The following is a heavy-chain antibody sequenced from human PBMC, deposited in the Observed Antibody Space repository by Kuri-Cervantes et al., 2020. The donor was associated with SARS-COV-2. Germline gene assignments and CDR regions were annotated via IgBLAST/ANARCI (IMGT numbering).Heavy chain of an antibody. CDR2: IYYSGST. Sequence: GSLRLSCTVSGGSVSSGSYYWSWTRQPPGKGLEWIGYIYYSGSTTYNPSLKSRVTISIDTSKNQFSLKLSSVTAADTAVYYCASSRGSMDVWGQGTTVTVSS. D-gene: IGHD3-10*01. CDR1: GGSVSSGSYY. CDR3: ASSRGSMDV. J-gene: IGHJ6*02. V-gene: IGHV4-61*01.